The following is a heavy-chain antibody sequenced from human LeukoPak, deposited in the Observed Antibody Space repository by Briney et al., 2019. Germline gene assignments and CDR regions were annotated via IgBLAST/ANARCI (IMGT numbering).Heavy chain of an antibody. J-gene: IGHJ6*04. Sequence: PSETLSLTCAVYGGSFSGYYWSWIRQPPGKGLEWIGEINHSGSTNYNPSLKSRVTISVDTSKNQFSLKLSSVTAADTAVYYCARVASSSGYFGYYYYYGMDVWGKGTTVTVSS. CDR1: GGSFSGYY. CDR3: ARVASSSGYFGYYYYYGMDV. V-gene: IGHV4-34*01. D-gene: IGHD6-13*01. CDR2: INHSGST.